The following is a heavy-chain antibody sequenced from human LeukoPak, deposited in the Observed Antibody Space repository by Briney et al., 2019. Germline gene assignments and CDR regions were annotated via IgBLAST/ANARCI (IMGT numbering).Heavy chain of an antibody. CDR2: ITSDGTRT. CDR3: VPGSGFAY. D-gene: IGHD6-19*01. Sequence: SGGSLRLPCAASGFTISTYWMHRVRQAPGKGLVWVSRITSDGTRTYYADSVKGRFTISRDDAKNTLYLQMNSLRVEDTAVYYCVPGSGFAYWGQGSLVTVSS. J-gene: IGHJ4*02. CDR1: GFTISTYW. V-gene: IGHV3-74*01.